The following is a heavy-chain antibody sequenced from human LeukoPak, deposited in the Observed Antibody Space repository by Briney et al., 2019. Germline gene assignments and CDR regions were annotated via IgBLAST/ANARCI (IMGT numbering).Heavy chain of an antibody. J-gene: IGHJ1*01. CDR3: ARGYGSERKYFQH. D-gene: IGHD3-10*01. CDR2: ISSSGSTI. Sequence: GGSLRLSCAASGFTFSSYSMNWVRQAPGKGLEWVSYISSSGSTIYYTDSVKGRFTISRDNAKNSLYLQMNSLRAEDAAVYYCARGYGSERKYFQHWGQGTLVTVSS. V-gene: IGHV3-48*01. CDR1: GFTFSSYS.